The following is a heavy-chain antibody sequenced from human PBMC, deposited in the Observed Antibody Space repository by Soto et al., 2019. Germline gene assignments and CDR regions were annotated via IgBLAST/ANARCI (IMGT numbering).Heavy chain of an antibody. V-gene: IGHV3-15*01. CDR1: GFTFSHAW. D-gene: IGHD1-26*01. Sequence: EVQLVESGGGLVKPGGPLRLSCAASGFTFSHAWMTWVRQAPGKGLEWVGRIKSKVDGGTTDYAAPVKGRFTISRDDSKNTLYLQMNSLKTEDTAVYYCTTGLLGSWGQGTLVTVSS. CDR2: IKSKVDGGTT. J-gene: IGHJ4*02. CDR3: TTGLLGS.